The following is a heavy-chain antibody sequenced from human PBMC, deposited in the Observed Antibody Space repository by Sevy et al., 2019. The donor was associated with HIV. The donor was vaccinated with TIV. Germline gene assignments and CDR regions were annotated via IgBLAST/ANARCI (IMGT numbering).Heavy chain of an antibody. CDR3: ARGDGTGRGFDS. CDR2: INPNSSST. CDR1: GYNFNNYY. Sequence: ASVKVSCKASGYNFNNYYIHWVRQAPGQGLQWMGVINPNSSSTYYPPKFQGRVTMTGDTSTSTVSLDLSSLRSEDTAVYYCARGDGTGRGFDSWGQGTLVTVSS. V-gene: IGHV1-46*02. J-gene: IGHJ4*02. D-gene: IGHD1-26*01.